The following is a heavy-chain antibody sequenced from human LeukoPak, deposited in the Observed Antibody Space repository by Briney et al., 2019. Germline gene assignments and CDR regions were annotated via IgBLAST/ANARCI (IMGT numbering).Heavy chain of an antibody. D-gene: IGHD6-13*01. J-gene: IGHJ4*02. CDR3: ARGAAAGNPFDY. CDR1: GGSVSSGSYY. Sequence: PSETLSLTCTVSGGSVSSGSYYWSWIRQPPGKGLEWIGYIYYSGSTNYNPSLKSRVTMSVDTSKNQFSLKLSSVTAADTAVYYCARGAAAGNPFDYWGQGTLVTVSS. CDR2: IYYSGST. V-gene: IGHV4-61*01.